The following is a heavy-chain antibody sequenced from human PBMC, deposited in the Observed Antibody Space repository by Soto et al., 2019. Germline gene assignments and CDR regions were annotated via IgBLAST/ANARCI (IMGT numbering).Heavy chain of an antibody. Sequence: SETLSLTCTVSGGSISSYYWSWIRQPPGKGLEWIGYIYYSGSTNYNPSLKSRVTISVDTSKNQFSLKLSSVTAADTAVYYCARRSWNDEGYYYYYYMDVWGKGTTVTVSS. J-gene: IGHJ6*03. CDR3: ARRSWNDEGYYYYYYMDV. V-gene: IGHV4-59*08. CDR2: IYYSGST. CDR1: GGSISSYY. D-gene: IGHD1-1*01.